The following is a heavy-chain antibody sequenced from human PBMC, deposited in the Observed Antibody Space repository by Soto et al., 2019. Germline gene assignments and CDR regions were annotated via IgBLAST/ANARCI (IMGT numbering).Heavy chain of an antibody. CDR1: GYNFTSHW. Sequence: PGESLKISCKGSGYNFTSHWINWVRRMPGKGLEWMGRIDPSDSYDDYSPSFRGHVTISADKSINTAYLQWSSLTASDTAIYYCARQPYHCGSAPYFLYWGQGSLVTVSS. CDR2: IDPSDSYD. J-gene: IGHJ4*02. D-gene: IGHD3-10*01. CDR3: ARQPYHCGSAPYFLY. V-gene: IGHV5-10-1*01.